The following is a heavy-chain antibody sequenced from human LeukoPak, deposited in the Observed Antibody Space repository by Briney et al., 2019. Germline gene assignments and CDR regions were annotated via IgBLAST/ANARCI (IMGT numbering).Heavy chain of an antibody. V-gene: IGHV6-1*01. J-gene: IGHJ4*02. CDR2: AYFRSKWYN. Sequence: SQTLSLTCAISGDSVSSNSVAWNWIRQSPSRGLEWLGRAYFRSKWYNDYAVSVKSRISINPVTSKNQFSLQLNSVTPEDTAVYYCARSQTGVAFDYWGQGTLVTVSS. D-gene: IGHD3-3*01. CDR1: GDSVSSNSVA. CDR3: ARSQTGVAFDY.